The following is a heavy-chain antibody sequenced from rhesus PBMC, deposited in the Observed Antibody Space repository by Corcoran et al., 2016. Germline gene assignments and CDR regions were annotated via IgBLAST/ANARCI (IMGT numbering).Heavy chain of an antibody. Sequence: QVQLQESGPGLVKPSETLSLTCAVSGYSINSGFYWVWIRRPPGKGLEYIASISGGSGSTNYNPSLKSRFTISKDMSKNQFSLTLTSVTAADTAVYYCARHGLPGGFDYWGQGVLVTVSS. CDR2: ISGGSGST. V-gene: IGHV4-99*01. CDR1: GYSINSGFY. CDR3: ARHGLPGGFDY. D-gene: IGHD7-45*01. J-gene: IGHJ4*01.